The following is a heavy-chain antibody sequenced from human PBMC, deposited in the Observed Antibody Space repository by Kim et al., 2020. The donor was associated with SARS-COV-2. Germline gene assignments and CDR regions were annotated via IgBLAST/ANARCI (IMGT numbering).Heavy chain of an antibody. CDR3: ARALGSSLDY. V-gene: IGHV3-53*01. CDR2: IYSGGST. J-gene: IGHJ4*02. CDR1: GFTVSSNY. D-gene: IGHD2-2*01. Sequence: GGSLRLSCAASGFTVSSNYMNWVRQAPGKGLEWVSCIYSGGSTYYADIVKGRFTISRDNSKNMLYLQMNSLRAEDTAVYYCARALGSSLDYWGQGTLVTV.